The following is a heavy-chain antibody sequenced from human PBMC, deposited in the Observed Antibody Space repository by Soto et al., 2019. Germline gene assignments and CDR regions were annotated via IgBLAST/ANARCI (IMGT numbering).Heavy chain of an antibody. Sequence: SETLSLTCTVSGGSISSYYWSWIRQPPGKGLEWIGYIYYSGSTNYNPSLKSRVTISVDTSKNQFSLKLSSVTAADTAVYYCARDGDYGDYFDYWGQGTLVT. CDR1: GGSISSYY. CDR3: ARDGDYGDYFDY. D-gene: IGHD4-17*01. V-gene: IGHV4-59*01. J-gene: IGHJ4*02. CDR2: IYYSGST.